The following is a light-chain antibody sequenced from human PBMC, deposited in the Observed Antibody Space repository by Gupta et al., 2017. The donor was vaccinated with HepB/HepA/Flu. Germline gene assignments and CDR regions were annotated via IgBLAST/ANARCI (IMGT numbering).Light chain of an antibody. CDR3: RQSYGTLWT. J-gene: IGKJ1*01. Sequence: DIQMAQSPSSLSASVGDRITIACRASQSIGNYLNWYQQKPGKAPKLLISVASSLQSGVPSRFSGSGSGTDFTLTISSLQPEDFATYYCRQSYGTLWTFGQGTKVEIK. V-gene: IGKV1-39*01. CDR1: QSIGNY. CDR2: VAS.